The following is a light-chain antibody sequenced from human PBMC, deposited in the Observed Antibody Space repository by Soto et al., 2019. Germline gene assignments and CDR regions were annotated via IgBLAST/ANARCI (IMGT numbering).Light chain of an antibody. CDR1: SSDVGGHDY. CDR3: SSYTSTSPV. V-gene: IGLV2-14*01. CDR2: DVS. J-gene: IGLJ2*01. Sequence: QSVLTQPASVSGSPGQSITISCTGTSSDVGGHDYVSWYQQHPGKAPKLMIYDVSNRPSGVSNRFSGSKSGHTASLTISGLQAEDEADYYCSSYTSTSPVFGGGTKLTVL.